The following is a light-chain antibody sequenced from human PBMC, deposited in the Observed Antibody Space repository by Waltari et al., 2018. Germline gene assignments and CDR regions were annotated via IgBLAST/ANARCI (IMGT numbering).Light chain of an antibody. V-gene: IGLV2-8*01. CDR1: RNDVGGYNF. CDR2: EVN. CDR3: CSYAGSNYFYV. J-gene: IGLJ1*01. Sequence: QSALTQPPSASGSPGKSVTISCAGTRNDVGGYNFVSWYQQHPGKAPKLMIFEVNQRPSGVPDRFSGSKSGNTASLTVSGLQAEDEADYYCCSYAGSNYFYVFGTGTKVTVL.